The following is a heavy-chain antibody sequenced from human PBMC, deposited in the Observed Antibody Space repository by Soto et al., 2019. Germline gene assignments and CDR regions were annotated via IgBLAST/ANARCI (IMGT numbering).Heavy chain of an antibody. CDR3: ARVLRRGYAYGYLGRSADYYGMDV. J-gene: IGHJ6*02. CDR1: GYTFTSYY. D-gene: IGHD5-18*01. V-gene: IGHV1-46*01. Sequence: ASVKVSCKASGYTFTSYYMHWVRQAPGQGLEWMGIINPSGGSTSYAQKFQGRVTMTRDTSTSTGYMELRSRRSEDTALYYCARVLRRGYAYGYLGRSADYYGMDVWGQGTTVTVSS. CDR2: INPSGGST.